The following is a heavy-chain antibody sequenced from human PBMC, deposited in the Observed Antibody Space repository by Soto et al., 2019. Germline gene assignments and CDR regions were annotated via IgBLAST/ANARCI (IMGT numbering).Heavy chain of an antibody. V-gene: IGHV2-5*01. J-gene: IGHJ4*02. D-gene: IGHD6-19*01. CDR1: GFSLSTSGLG. CDR2: IYWNDDK. CDR3: AHRPSGWYLFDY. Sequence: QITLKESGPTLVRPTQTLTLTCTFSGFSLSTSGLGVGWIRQPPGKALEGLALIYWNDDKRYSPSLKARLTITKYTSKNQVVLTMTNMDPVDTATYYCAHRPSGWYLFDYWGQGTLVTVSS.